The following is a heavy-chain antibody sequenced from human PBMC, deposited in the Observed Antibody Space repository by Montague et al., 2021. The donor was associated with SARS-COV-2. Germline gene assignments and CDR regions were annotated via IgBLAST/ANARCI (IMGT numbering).Heavy chain of an antibody. CDR2: INYGGST. CDR1: GGSFSDYH. D-gene: IGHD1-1*01. CDR3: ARGAPGY. J-gene: IGHJ4*02. V-gene: IGHV4-34*01. Sequence: SETLSLTCAVYGGSFSDYHWTWIRQSPGGGLEWIGQINYGGSTKYNPSLRSRVTISIDTSKNQFSLKVTSVTAADTAVYYCARGAPGYWGQGTLVTVSS.